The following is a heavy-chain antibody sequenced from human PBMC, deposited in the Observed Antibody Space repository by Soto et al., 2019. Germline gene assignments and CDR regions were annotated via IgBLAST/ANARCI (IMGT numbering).Heavy chain of an antibody. J-gene: IGHJ6*02. CDR2: ISYDGDNK. D-gene: IGHD1-1*01. V-gene: IGHV3-30-3*01. CDR1: GFTFSYHA. Sequence: QVQLVESGGGVVQPGRSLRLSCEASGFTFSYHALNWVRQAPGKGLEWVAVISYDGDNKYIAESVKGRFTISRDNSKNKVSLQMNGLRAEDTAMYFCARGTTTSAFSGMDVWGQGTTVTVSS. CDR3: ARGTTTSAFSGMDV.